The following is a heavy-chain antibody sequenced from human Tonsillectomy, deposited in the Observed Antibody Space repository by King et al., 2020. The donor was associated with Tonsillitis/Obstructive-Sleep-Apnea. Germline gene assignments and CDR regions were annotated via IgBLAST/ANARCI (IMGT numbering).Heavy chain of an antibody. CDR3: AREQLGKMYFDN. Sequence: VQLVESGGGVVQPGRSLRLSCAASGFTFSRYAMHWVRQAPGKGLEWVAVISYDGSNTYYADSVKGRFTISRDNSKNTLYVQMNSLRAEDTAVYYCAREQLGKMYFDNWGQGKMVTVSS. D-gene: IGHD3-16*01. V-gene: IGHV3-30*04. CDR2: ISYDGSNT. CDR1: GFTFSRYA. J-gene: IGHJ3*02.